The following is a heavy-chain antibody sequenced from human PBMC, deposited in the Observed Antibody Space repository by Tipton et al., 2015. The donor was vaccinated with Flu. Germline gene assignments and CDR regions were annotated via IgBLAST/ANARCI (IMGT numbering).Heavy chain of an antibody. CDR1: GGSISSYY. Sequence: TLSLTCTVSGGSISSYYWSWIRQPPGKGLEWIGYIYYSGSTNYNPSLKSRVTISVDTSKNQFSLKLSSVTAADTAVYYCARARTTTYSSQPWKDYWGQGTLVTVSS. D-gene: IGHD6-13*01. J-gene: IGHJ4*02. CDR3: ARARTTTYSSQPWKDY. CDR2: IYYSGST. V-gene: IGHV4-59*12.